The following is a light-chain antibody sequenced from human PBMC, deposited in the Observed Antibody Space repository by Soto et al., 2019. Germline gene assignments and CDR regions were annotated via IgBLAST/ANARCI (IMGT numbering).Light chain of an antibody. CDR3: QQYYDTPLT. Sequence: IVMTQSPDSLAVSLGERATINCKSSQSVLYAANNKNYLAWYQQKPGQPPKLIINWASTRESGVPDRFSGSGSGTDFTLTISSLQAEDVAVYYCQQYYDTPLTFGGGTKVE. V-gene: IGKV4-1*01. CDR1: QSVLYAANNKNY. CDR2: WAS. J-gene: IGKJ4*01.